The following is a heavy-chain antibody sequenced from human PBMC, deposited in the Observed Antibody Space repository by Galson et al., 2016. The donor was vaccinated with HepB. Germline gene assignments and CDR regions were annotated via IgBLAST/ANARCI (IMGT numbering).Heavy chain of an antibody. D-gene: IGHD3-16*01. CDR1: GFTFSDYW. CDR3: TRGGGQHGMDV. CDR2: INSDGSST. V-gene: IGHV3-74*01. J-gene: IGHJ6*02. Sequence: SLRLSCAASGFTFSDYWMHWVRQAPGKGLVWVSRINSDGSSTVYADSVKGRFTISRDNAKNTLYLEMNSLRSEDTAVYYCTRGGGQHGMDVWGQGTTVTVSS.